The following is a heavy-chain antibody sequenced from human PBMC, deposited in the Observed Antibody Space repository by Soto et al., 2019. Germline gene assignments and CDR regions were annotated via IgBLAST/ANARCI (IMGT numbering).Heavy chain of an antibody. D-gene: IGHD1-1*01. CDR1: GYGFTTYG. CDR3: ARGRYGDY. Sequence: QVHLVQSGAEMKKPGASVKVSCKGSGYGFTTYGITWVRQAPGQGLEWMAWISAHNGNTNYAQKLQGRVTVTRDTSTSTAYMELRSLRSDATAVYYCARGRYGDYWGQGALVTVSS. J-gene: IGHJ4*02. CDR2: ISAHNGNT. V-gene: IGHV1-18*01.